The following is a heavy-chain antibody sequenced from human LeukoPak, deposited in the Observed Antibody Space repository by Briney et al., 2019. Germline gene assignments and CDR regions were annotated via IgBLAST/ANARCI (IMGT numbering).Heavy chain of an antibody. CDR1: GTSMSNSY. D-gene: IGHD6-19*01. CDR3: TRGQWLDVWDF. CDR2: IQDRGST. J-gene: IGHJ4*02. Sequence: SETLPLTCTVSGTSMSNSYWSWIRQPAGKGLEWIGHIQDRGSTIYNPSLGSRVTMSLDTPKNQFSLKLNSVTAADTAVYYCTRGQWLDVWDFWGQGSLVTVSS. V-gene: IGHV4-4*07.